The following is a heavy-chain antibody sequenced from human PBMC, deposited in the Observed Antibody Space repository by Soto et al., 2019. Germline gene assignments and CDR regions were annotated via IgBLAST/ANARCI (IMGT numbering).Heavy chain of an antibody. V-gene: IGHV3-30*18. Sequence: QVQLVESGGGVVQPGRSLRLSCVASGFTFSTYGMYWVRQAPGKGLEWVAVLSYDGSDKYYADSVKGGFTISRDNSKTTLYRQMNTLRSEDTDVYYCAKDQSHAFDIWGHGTMVTVSS. CDR2: LSYDGSDK. J-gene: IGHJ3*02. CDR1: GFTFSTYG. CDR3: AKDQSHAFDI.